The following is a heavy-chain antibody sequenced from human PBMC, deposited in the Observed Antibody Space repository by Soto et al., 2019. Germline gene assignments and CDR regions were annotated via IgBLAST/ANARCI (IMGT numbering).Heavy chain of an antibody. D-gene: IGHD1-26*01. Sequence: QVQLVQSRAEVKKPGASVKVSCKASGYNFMRNGFTWVRQAPGQGLEWMGWINVDNGETKYPQKIQGRVTMTTDTSTSTVYMELRSLTSDDTAVYYCARWISGGYSDWFDPWGHGTLVTVSS. V-gene: IGHV1-18*04. CDR2: INVDNGET. CDR1: GYNFMRNG. J-gene: IGHJ5*02. CDR3: ARWISGGYSDWFDP.